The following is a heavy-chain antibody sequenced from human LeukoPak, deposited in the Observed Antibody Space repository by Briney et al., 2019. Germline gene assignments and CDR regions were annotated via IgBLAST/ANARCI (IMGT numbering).Heavy chain of an antibody. CDR3: AKDLTYYYGLGSSTHAFDI. CDR1: GLTFSNYA. D-gene: IGHD3-10*01. J-gene: IGHJ3*02. CDR2: ISGSGDYT. V-gene: IGHV3-23*01. Sequence: GGSLRLSCVGSGLTFSNYAMSWVRQAPGKGREWVSGISGSGDYTYYADYLKGRFTISRDNSKNTLYLQMNSLRAEDTALYYCAKDLTYYYGLGSSTHAFDIWGQGTMVTVSS.